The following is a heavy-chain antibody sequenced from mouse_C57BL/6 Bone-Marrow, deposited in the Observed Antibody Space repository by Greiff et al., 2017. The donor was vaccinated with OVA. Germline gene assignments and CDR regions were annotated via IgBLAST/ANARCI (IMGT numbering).Heavy chain of an antibody. CDR1: GYSFTGYY. Sequence: VQLQQSGPELVKPGASVRISCKASGYSFTGYYMNGVKQGPEKGLEWLGEINPRTGGTTYNQKFKAKATLTVDKSSSTAYMQLKSLTSEDSAVYYCARYDAWFAYWGQGTLVTVSA. D-gene: IGHD2-12*01. CDR3: ARYDAWFAY. J-gene: IGHJ3*01. CDR2: INPRTGGT. V-gene: IGHV1-42*01.